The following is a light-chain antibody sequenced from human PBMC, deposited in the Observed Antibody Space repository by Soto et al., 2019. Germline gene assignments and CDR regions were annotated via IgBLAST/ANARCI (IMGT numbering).Light chain of an antibody. CDR3: TSYAGSKTVL. Sequence: QSALTQPPSASGSPGQSVTISCTGTSSDIGGYNYVSWYQQHPGKVPKLMIYEVSERPSGVPDRFSGSKSGNTASLTVSGLQAEDEADYYCTSYAGSKTVLFGGGTKVTVL. J-gene: IGLJ2*01. CDR2: EVS. V-gene: IGLV2-8*01. CDR1: SSDIGGYNY.